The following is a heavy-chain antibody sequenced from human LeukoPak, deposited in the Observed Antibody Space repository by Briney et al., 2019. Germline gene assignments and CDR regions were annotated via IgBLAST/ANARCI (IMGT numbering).Heavy chain of an antibody. D-gene: IGHD1-7*01. V-gene: IGHV4-31*03. Sequence: PSETLPLTCTVSGGSISSGGYYWSWIRQHPGKGLEWIGYIYYSGSTYYNPSLKSRVTISVDTSKNQFSLKLSSVTAADTAVYYCARANWNYARWFDPWGQGTLVTVSS. CDR1: GGSISSGGYY. J-gene: IGHJ5*02. CDR2: IYYSGST. CDR3: ARANWNYARWFDP.